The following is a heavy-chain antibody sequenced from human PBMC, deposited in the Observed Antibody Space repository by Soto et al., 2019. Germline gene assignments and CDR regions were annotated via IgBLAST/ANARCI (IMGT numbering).Heavy chain of an antibody. CDR2: ISGSGGST. V-gene: IGHV3-23*01. D-gene: IGHD3-9*01. J-gene: IGHJ4*02. CDR3: AKGNDILTGSEVDY. CDR1: GFTFSSYA. Sequence: GGSLRLSCAASGFTFSSYAMSWVRQAPGKGLEWVSAISGSGGSTYYADSVKGRFTISRDNSKNTLYLQMNSLRAEDTAVYYCAKGNDILTGSEVDYWGQGTLVTVSS.